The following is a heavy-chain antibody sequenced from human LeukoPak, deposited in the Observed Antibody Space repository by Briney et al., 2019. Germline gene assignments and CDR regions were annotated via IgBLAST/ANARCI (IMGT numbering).Heavy chain of an antibody. V-gene: IGHV4-59*08. CDR1: GGSISSYY. CDR2: IYYSGST. CDR3: ARQGGGFWYFDL. Sequence: SETLSLTCTVSGGSISSYYWSWIRQPPGKGLEWIGYIYYSGSTNYNPSLKSRVTISVDTSKNQSSLKLSSVTAADTAVYYCARQGGGFWYFDLWGRGTLVTVSS. J-gene: IGHJ2*01. D-gene: IGHD6-25*01.